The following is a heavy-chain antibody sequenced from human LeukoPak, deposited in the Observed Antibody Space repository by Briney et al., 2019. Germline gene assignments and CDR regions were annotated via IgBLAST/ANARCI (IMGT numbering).Heavy chain of an antibody. J-gene: IGHJ6*02. CDR2: IYYNGST. Sequence: SETLSLTCTVSGGSISRYYWSWLRQPPGKGLDWTGNIYYNGSTNYNPSLKSRVTISEDMSKKQFSLKLSSVTAADAAVYYCARNRGYSYGAYYYYYGMDVWGQGTTVTVSS. V-gene: IGHV4-59*08. CDR3: ARNRGYSYGAYYYYYGMDV. D-gene: IGHD5-18*01. CDR1: GGSISRYY.